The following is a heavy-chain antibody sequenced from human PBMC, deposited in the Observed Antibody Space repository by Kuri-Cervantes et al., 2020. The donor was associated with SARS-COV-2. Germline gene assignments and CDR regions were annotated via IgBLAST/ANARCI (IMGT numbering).Heavy chain of an antibody. CDR3: ARDTRYYYDSSGYAEPFDY. V-gene: IGHV1-18*01. CDR1: GYTFTSYG. D-gene: IGHD3-22*01. CDR2: ISAYNGNT. Sequence: ASVKVSCKASGYTFTSYGISWVRQAPGQGLEWMGWISAYNGNTNYAQKLQGRVTMTTDTSTSTAYMELRSLRSEDTAVYYCARDTRYYYDSSGYAEPFDYWGQGTLVTVSS. J-gene: IGHJ4*02.